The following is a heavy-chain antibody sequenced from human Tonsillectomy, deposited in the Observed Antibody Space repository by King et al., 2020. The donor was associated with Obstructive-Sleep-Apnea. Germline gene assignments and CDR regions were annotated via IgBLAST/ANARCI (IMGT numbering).Heavy chain of an antibody. V-gene: IGHV5-51*01. Sequence: VQLVESGAEVKKPGDSLKISCKGSGYSFTSYWIGWVRQMPGKGLEWMGIIYPGDSDTRYRPSFQGQSAISADKSISTAYLQWSSLKASDTAMYYCARPSFYGSGSYLYWGQGTLVTVSS. CDR3: ARPSFYGSGSYLY. J-gene: IGHJ4*02. CDR2: IYPGDSDT. D-gene: IGHD3-10*01. CDR1: GYSFTSYW.